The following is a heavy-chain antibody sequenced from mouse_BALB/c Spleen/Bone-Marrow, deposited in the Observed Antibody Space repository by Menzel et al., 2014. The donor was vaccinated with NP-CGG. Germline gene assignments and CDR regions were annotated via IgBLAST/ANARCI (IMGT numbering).Heavy chain of an antibody. V-gene: IGHV7-3*02. Sequence: EVQLVESGGGLVQPGGSLRLSCATSGFTFTDYYMSWVRQPPGKALEWLGFIRNKPNGYTTEYSASVKGRFTISRDNSQSILYLQMNTLRAEDSASYYCARDEALLRFAYWGQGTLVTVSA. J-gene: IGHJ3*01. D-gene: IGHD2-3*01. CDR3: ARDEALLRFAY. CDR2: IRNKPNGYTT. CDR1: GFTFTDYY.